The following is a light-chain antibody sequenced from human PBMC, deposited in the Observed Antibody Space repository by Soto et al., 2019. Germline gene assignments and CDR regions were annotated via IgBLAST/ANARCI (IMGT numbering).Light chain of an antibody. J-gene: IGLJ3*02. CDR1: SSDVGGYNY. Sequence: QSALTQPRSVSGSPGQSVTISCTGTSSDVGGYNYVSWYQQHPGKAPKFMIYDVSQRPSGVPARFSGSKSGNTASLTISGLQAEDEADYYCTSYTSSTTWVFGGGTKLTVL. CDR3: TSYTSSTTWV. CDR2: DVS. V-gene: IGLV2-11*01.